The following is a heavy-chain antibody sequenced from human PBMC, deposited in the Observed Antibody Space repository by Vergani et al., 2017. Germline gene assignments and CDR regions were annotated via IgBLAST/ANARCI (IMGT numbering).Heavy chain of an antibody. CDR2: INHSGST. D-gene: IGHD3-22*01. CDR1: GGSFSGYY. J-gene: IGHJ1*01. CDR3: ARDRFYYYDSSGYYYEYFQH. Sequence: QVQLQQWGAGLLKPSETLSLTCAVYGGSFSGYYWSWIRQPPGKGVEWIGEINHSGSTNYNPSLKSRVTISVDTSKNQFSLKLSSVTAADTAVYYCARDRFYYYDSSGYYYEYFQHWGQGTLVTVSS. V-gene: IGHV4-34*01.